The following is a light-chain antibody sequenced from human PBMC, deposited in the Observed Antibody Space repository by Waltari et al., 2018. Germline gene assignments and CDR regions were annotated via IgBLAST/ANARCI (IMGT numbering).Light chain of an antibody. Sequence: QSALTQPASVSGSPGQSITISCTGTSSDVGNYNLVAWYQQHPGKAPKLMTYEVATRPSAVSNRFSGSKSGNTASLTISGLQAEDEADYYCCSYAASSTWVFGGGTKLTVL. J-gene: IGLJ3*02. CDR3: CSYAASSTWV. V-gene: IGLV2-23*02. CDR2: EVA. CDR1: SSDVGNYNL.